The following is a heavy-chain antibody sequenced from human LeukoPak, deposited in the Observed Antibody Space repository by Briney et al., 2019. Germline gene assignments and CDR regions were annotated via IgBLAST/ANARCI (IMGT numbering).Heavy chain of an antibody. J-gene: IGHJ4*02. Sequence: ASVKVSCKASGYTFTGHYMHWVRQAPGQGLEWMGIINPSGGSTSYAQKFQGRVTMTRDTSTSTVYMGLSSLRSEDTAVYYCAREVRQLDGDFDYWGQGTLVTVSS. CDR2: INPSGGST. CDR1: GYTFTGHY. V-gene: IGHV1-46*01. CDR3: AREVRQLDGDFDY. D-gene: IGHD6-13*01.